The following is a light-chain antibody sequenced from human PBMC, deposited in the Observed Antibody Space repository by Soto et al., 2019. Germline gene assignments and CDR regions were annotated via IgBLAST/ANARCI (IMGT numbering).Light chain of an antibody. V-gene: IGKV1-8*01. J-gene: IGKJ4*01. Sequence: AIQMTQSPSSLSASTGDRVTITCRASQGISSYLAWYQQKPGKAPKLLIYAASTLQSGVPSRFSGSGSGTDFTLTISCLQSEDFATYYCQQYYSYPPHFGGGTKVDIK. CDR1: QGISSY. CDR2: AAS. CDR3: QQYYSYPPH.